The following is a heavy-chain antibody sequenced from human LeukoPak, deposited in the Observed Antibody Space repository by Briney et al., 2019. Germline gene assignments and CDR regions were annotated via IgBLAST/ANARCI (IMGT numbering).Heavy chain of an antibody. Sequence: PSETLSLTCTVSGGSISSSSYYWGWLRQPPGKGLEWIGSIYYSGSTYYNPSLKSRVTISVDTSKNQFSLKLSSVTAADTAVYYCARHYYDSSGLYYYYYMDVWGKGTTVTISS. CDR2: IYYSGST. D-gene: IGHD3-22*01. V-gene: IGHV4-39*01. J-gene: IGHJ6*03. CDR1: GGSISSSSYY. CDR3: ARHYYDSSGLYYYYYMDV.